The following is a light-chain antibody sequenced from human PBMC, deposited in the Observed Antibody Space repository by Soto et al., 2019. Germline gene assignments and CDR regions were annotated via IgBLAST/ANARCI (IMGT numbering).Light chain of an antibody. CDR2: QAS. CDR1: QSISSW. J-gene: IGKJ4*01. Sequence: DIQMTQSPSTLSASVGDRVTITCRASQSISSWLAWYQQKPGKAPKLLIYQASNLQGGVPAKFSGSGSGTEFTITISSLQPDDFATYYCQHYNSYPLNFGGGTKVEIK. V-gene: IGKV1-5*03. CDR3: QHYNSYPLN.